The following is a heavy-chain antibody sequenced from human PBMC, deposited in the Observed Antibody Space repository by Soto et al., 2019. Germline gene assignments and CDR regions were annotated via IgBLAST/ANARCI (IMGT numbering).Heavy chain of an antibody. D-gene: IGHD5-18*01. CDR3: AKDIGGYKIQISAPRGMHX. CDR1: GFTFDDYA. J-gene: IGHJ6*02. V-gene: IGHV3-9*01. CDR2: ISWNSGSI. Sequence: SLRLSCAASGFTFDDYALHWVRQAPGKGLEGVSCISWNSGSIGYAYSVKARFTISRDSAKNSLYLQINSLRAEDTALYYCAKDIGGYKIQISAPRGMHXWGQGTTLTVS.